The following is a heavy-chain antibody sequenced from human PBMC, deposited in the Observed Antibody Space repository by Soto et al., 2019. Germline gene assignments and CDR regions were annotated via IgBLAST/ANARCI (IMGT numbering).Heavy chain of an antibody. J-gene: IGHJ4*02. V-gene: IGHV1-69*12. CDR2: ITPIFGTA. Sequence: QVQLVQSGAEVKKHGSSVKVSCKASGGTFSSYAISWVRQAPGQGLEWMGGITPIFGTANYAQKFQGRVTITADESSSTAYMELSSLRSEDTAVYYCARVTHLDTAMVSWGQGTLVTVSS. CDR1: GGTFSSYA. CDR3: ARVTHLDTAMVS. D-gene: IGHD5-18*01.